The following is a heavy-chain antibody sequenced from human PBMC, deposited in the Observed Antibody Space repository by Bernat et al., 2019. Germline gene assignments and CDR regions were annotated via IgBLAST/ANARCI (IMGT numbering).Heavy chain of an antibody. D-gene: IGHD6-13*01. Sequence: QVQLVESGGGVVQPGRSLRLSCAASGFTFSSYGMHWVRQAPGKGLEWVAVIWYDGSNKYYADSVKGRFTISRDNSKITLYLQMNSLRAEDTAVYYCARDRGIAAAGDAFDIWGQGTMVTVSS. CDR2: IWYDGSNK. V-gene: IGHV3-33*01. CDR1: GFTFSSYG. CDR3: ARDRGIAAAGDAFDI. J-gene: IGHJ3*02.